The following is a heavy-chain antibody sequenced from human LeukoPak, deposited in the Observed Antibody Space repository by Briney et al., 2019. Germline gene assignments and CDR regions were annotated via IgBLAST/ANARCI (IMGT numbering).Heavy chain of an antibody. J-gene: IGHJ3*01. V-gene: IGHV3-53*05. Sequence: GGSLRLSCAASGFTVSSNDMSWVRQAPGKGLEWVSVIYSGGRTFYADSAKGRFTISRDNSKSTLFLQMNSLRAEDTAVYFCTRDSALLGVAFDLWGQGTVVTVSS. CDR2: IYSGGRT. CDR1: GFTVSSND. D-gene: IGHD2-15*01. CDR3: TRDSALLGVAFDL.